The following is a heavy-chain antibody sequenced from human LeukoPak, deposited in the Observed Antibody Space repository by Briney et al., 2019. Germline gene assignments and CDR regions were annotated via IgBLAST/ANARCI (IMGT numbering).Heavy chain of an antibody. CDR1: GFTFSSYA. D-gene: IGHD3-10*01. V-gene: IGHV3-30-3*01. CDR3: ARVPDYYGSGSLDY. Sequence: GGSLRLSCAASGFTFSSYAMHWVRQAPGKGLEWVAVISYDGSNKYYADSVKGRFTISRDNSKNTLYLQMNSLRAEDTAVYYCARVPDYYGSGSLDYWGQGTLVTVSS. J-gene: IGHJ4*02. CDR2: ISYDGSNK.